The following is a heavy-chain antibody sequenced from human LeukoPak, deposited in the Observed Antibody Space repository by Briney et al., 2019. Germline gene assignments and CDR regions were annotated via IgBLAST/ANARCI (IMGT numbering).Heavy chain of an antibody. CDR1: GYTFSSYY. V-gene: IGHV1-2*02. D-gene: IGHD2-2*01. J-gene: IGHJ4*02. CDR3: ARVVVVPAVYFDH. Sequence: ASVKVSCKASGYTFSSYYMHWVRQAPGQGLEWMGWINANSGGVHYAQKFQGRVTMTRDTSTSTAYMELSRLKSDDTAVYYCARVVVVPAVYFDHWGQGALVTVSS. CDR2: INANSGGV.